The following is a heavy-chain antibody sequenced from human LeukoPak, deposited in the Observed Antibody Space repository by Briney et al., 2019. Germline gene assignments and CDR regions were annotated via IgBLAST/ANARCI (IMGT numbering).Heavy chain of an antibody. CDR1: GYTFTSYA. Sequence: ASVKVSCKASGYTFTSYAISWVRQAPGQGLEWMGGIIPIFGTANYAQKFQGRVTITADKSTSTAYMELSSLRSEDTAVYYCARASRVGDYLGLEYFQHWGQGTLVTVSS. CDR2: IIPIFGTA. V-gene: IGHV1-69*06. CDR3: ARASRVGDYLGLEYFQH. D-gene: IGHD4-17*01. J-gene: IGHJ1*01.